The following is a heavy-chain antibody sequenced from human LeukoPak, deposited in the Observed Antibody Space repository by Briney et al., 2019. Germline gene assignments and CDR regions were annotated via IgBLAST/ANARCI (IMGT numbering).Heavy chain of an antibody. CDR1: GFTISSYV. V-gene: IGHV3-23*01. CDR3: ARRFSNYFDY. CDR2: ISGGGGST. D-gene: IGHD3-3*01. Sequence: GGSLRLSCAASGFTISSYVMSWVRQAPGKGLEWVSGISGGGGSTYYADSVKDRFTVSRDNSKNTLYLQMNSLRAEDTAVYYCARRFSNYFDYWGQGTLATVSS. J-gene: IGHJ4*02.